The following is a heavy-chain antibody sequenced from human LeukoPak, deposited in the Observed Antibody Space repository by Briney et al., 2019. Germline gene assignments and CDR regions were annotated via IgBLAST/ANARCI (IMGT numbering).Heavy chain of an antibody. Sequence: ASVKVSCKASGGGFSDYSISWVRQAPGQGLEWMGRIIAILDTAHYAQQFQGRFTITADKSTTTVCMELSSLRSDDTAVYYCVRSGYDYDWFDPWGQGTLVTVSS. CDR1: GGGFSDYS. CDR3: VRSGYDYDWFDP. J-gene: IGHJ5*02. D-gene: IGHD5-12*01. CDR2: IIAILDTA. V-gene: IGHV1-69*08.